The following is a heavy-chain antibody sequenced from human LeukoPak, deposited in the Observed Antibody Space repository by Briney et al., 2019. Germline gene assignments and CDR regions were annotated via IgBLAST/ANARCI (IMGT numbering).Heavy chain of an antibody. Sequence: PGGSLRLSCAASGFTFSSYAMQGGREAPGKGVEGVAVISFDGSIKFHADSVKGRFTISRDNSENTVYMEANSLRVEDTAVYYCARGLGYDTSSGLESGWFDLWGQGTLVTVST. J-gene: IGHJ5*02. V-gene: IGHV3-30-3*01. CDR2: ISFDGSIK. CDR1: GFTFSSYA. D-gene: IGHD3-3*01. CDR3: ARGLGYDTSSGLESGWFDL.